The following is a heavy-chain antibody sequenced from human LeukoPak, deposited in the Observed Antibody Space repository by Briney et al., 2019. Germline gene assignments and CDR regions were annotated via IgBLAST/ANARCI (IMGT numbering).Heavy chain of an antibody. J-gene: IGHJ4*02. D-gene: IGHD2-21*02. Sequence: GGSLRLSCAASGFTFSSYAMSWARQAPGKGLEWVSAFSGSGGSTYYADSVKGRFTISRDNSKNTLYLQMNSLRAEDTAVYYCAKDREIVVVTGIFDYWGQGTLVTVPS. V-gene: IGHV3-23*01. CDR1: GFTFSSYA. CDR2: FSGSGGST. CDR3: AKDREIVVVTGIFDY.